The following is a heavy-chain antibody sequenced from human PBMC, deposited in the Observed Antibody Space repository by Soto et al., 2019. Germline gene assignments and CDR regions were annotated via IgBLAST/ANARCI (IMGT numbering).Heavy chain of an antibody. Sequence: VSGGSISSYYWSWIRQPPGKGLEWIGYIYYSGSTNYNPSLKSRVTISVDTSKNQFSLKLSSVTAADTAVYYCARDYCDSSGPNWFDPWGQGTLVTVS. J-gene: IGHJ5*02. CDR2: IYYSGST. V-gene: IGHV4-59*01. CDR3: ARDYCDSSGPNWFDP. CDR1: GGSISSYY. D-gene: IGHD3-22*01.